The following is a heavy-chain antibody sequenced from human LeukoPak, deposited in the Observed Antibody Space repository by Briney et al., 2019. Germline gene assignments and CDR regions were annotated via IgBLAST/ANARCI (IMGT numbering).Heavy chain of an antibody. J-gene: IGHJ5*02. V-gene: IGHV1-18*01. CDR3: ARGLDYYDSSGSGWFDP. CDR1: GYSFSRYG. D-gene: IGHD3-22*01. Sequence: GASVKVPCKASGYSFSRYGISWVRQAPGQGLEWMGGISTYNGNTNYAQKFQGRVTMTTDTSTNTAYMELRSLRSDDTAVYYCARGLDYYDSSGSGWFDPWGQGTLVTVSS. CDR2: ISTYNGNT.